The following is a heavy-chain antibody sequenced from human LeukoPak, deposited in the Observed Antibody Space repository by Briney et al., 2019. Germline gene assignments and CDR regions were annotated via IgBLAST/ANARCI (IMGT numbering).Heavy chain of an antibody. CDR1: GYTFTGYY. D-gene: IGHD5-18*01. CDR2: INPNSGGT. Sequence: GASVKVSCKASGYTFTGYYMHWVRQAPGQGLEWMGWINPNSGGTNYAQKFQGRVTMTRDTSISTAYMELSRLRSDDTAVYYCATRRGYSYGYPDYWGQGTLVTVSS. V-gene: IGHV1-2*02. CDR3: ATRRGYSYGYPDY. J-gene: IGHJ4*02.